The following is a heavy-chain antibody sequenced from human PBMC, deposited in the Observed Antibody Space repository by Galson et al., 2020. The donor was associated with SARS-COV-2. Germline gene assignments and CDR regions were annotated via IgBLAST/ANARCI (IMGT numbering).Heavy chain of an antibody. CDR1: GFTFSSYA. CDR3: AKDLLQVRAFYGMDV. D-gene: IGHD4-4*01. J-gene: IGHJ6*02. V-gene: IGHV3-23*01. CDR2: ISGSGGST. Sequence: GGSLRLSCAASGFTFSSYAMSWVRQAPGKGLEWVSLISGSGGSTYYADSVKGRFTISRDNSRNTLYLQMNSLRAEDTAVYYCAKDLLQVRAFYGMDVWGQGTTVTVSS.